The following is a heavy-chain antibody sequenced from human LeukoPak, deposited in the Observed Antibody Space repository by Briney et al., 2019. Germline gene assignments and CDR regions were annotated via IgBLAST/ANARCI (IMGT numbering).Heavy chain of an antibody. V-gene: IGHV4-39*07. CDR2: IYSGGNT. D-gene: IGHD6-19*01. Sequence: SETLSLTCTVSGGSISSSSYYWGWIRQPPGTGLEWIGSIYSGGNTYYNPSLKSRVTISVDASKNQCSLKLSSVTAADTAVYYCARGLDTSGWEAYWYFDLWGRGTLVTVSS. CDR1: GGSISSSSYY. J-gene: IGHJ2*01. CDR3: ARGLDTSGWEAYWYFDL.